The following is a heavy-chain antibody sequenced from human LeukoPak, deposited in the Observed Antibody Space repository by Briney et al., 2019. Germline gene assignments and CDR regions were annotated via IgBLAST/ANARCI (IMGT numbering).Heavy chain of an antibody. CDR2: ISYDGSNK. CDR1: GVTLSSFA. Sequence: GGSLRLSCAASGVTLSSFAMSWARQAPGKGLEWVAVISYDGSNKYYADSVKGRFTISRDNSKNTLYLQMNSLRAEDTAVYYCAKEDGSWSFDYWGQGTLVTVSS. D-gene: IGHD6-13*01. J-gene: IGHJ4*02. V-gene: IGHV3-30-3*01. CDR3: AKEDGSWSFDY.